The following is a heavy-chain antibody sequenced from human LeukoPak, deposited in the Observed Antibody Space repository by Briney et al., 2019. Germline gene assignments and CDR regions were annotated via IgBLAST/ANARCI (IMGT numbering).Heavy chain of an antibody. CDR2: LNPSGCST. Sequence: TVSVSCKACGYIFTSYYVHWVRQAPGQGLEWMGLLNPSGCSTSYAQEFQGRVTMTRDMSTSTVYMELSSLRSEDTAVYYCARDGIVVVPAAILDYYYYYMDVWGKGTTVTVSS. J-gene: IGHJ6*03. V-gene: IGHV1-46*01. CDR3: ARDGIVVVPAAILDYYYYYMDV. D-gene: IGHD2-2*01. CDR1: GYIFTSYY.